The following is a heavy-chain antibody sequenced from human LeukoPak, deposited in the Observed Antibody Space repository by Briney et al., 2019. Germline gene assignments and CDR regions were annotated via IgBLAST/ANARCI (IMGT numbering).Heavy chain of an antibody. V-gene: IGHV4-30-4*01. CDR3: ARGRSNRDS. CDR1: GGSISSGDYY. Sequence: SETLSLTCTVSGGSISSGDYYWSWIRQPPGKGLEWIGYVYYSGSTYYNPSLKSRVTISVDTSKNQFSLKLSSVTVADTAVYYCARGRSNRDSWGQGTLVTVSS. CDR2: VYYSGST. J-gene: IGHJ4*02. D-gene: IGHD4/OR15-4a*01.